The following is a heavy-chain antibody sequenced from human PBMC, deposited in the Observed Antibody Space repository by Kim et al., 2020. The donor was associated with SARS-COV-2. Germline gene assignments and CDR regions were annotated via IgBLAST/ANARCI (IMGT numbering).Heavy chain of an antibody. J-gene: IGHJ4*02. Sequence: GGSLRLSCAASGFTFSSYGMHWVRQAPGKGLEWVAVISYDGSNKYYADSVKGRFTISRDNSKNTLYLQMNSLRAEDTAVYYCAKDEQLLFGYFDYWGQGTLVTVSS. D-gene: IGHD6-6*01. V-gene: IGHV3-30*18. CDR1: GFTFSSYG. CDR3: AKDEQLLFGYFDY. CDR2: ISYDGSNK.